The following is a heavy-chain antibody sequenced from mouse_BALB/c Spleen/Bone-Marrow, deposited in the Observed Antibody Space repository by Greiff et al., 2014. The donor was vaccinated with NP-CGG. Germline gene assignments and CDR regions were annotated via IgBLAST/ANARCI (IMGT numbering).Heavy chain of an antibody. CDR3: ARMITAY. Sequence: VQLKESGAELVKPGASVKLSCTASVFNIKDTYMHWVKQRPEQGLEWIGRIDPANGNTKYDPKFQGKATITADTSSNTAYLQLSSLTSEDTAVYYCARMITAYWGQGTLVTVSA. D-gene: IGHD2-4*01. CDR2: IDPANGNT. V-gene: IGHV14-3*02. CDR1: VFNIKDTY. J-gene: IGHJ3*01.